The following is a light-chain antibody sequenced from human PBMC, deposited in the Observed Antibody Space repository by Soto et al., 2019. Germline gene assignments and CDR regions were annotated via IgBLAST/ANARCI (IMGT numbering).Light chain of an antibody. CDR2: GAS. J-gene: IGKJ4*01. CDR3: PQYASSPVT. V-gene: IGKV3-20*01. CDR1: QSVSNNY. Sequence: ENVLTQSPGTLSLSPGDRASLSCRASQSVSNNYLAWHQQRPGQAPRLLIFGASNRATGVPDRFTGSASGTDFTLTISRLQPEDFALYFCPQYASSPVTFGGGTKVEI.